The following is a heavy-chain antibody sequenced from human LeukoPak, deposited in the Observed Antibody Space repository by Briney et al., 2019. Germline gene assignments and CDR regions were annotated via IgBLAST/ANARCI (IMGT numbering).Heavy chain of an antibody. CDR1: GGSISNGGYY. CDR2: IYYSGST. Sequence: SQTLSLTCTVSGGSISNGGYYWSWIRQHPGKGLEWIGYIYYSGSTYYNPSLKSRVTISVDASKNQFSLKLSSVTAADTAVYYCARGGMVRLGPFDYWGQGTLVTVSS. D-gene: IGHD4-23*01. CDR3: ARGGMVRLGPFDY. J-gene: IGHJ4*02. V-gene: IGHV4-31*03.